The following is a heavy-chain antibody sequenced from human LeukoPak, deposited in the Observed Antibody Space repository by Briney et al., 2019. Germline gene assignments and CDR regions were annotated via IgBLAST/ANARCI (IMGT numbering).Heavy chain of an antibody. Sequence: PSETLSLTCTVSGGSVSGYFWSWIRQPPGKGLEWVAHIHYTGTTNYNPSLKSRLMISVDTSKNQFSLKVSSVTAADTAVYYCARRSYDFHDAFDIWGQGTMVTVSS. CDR2: IHYTGTT. J-gene: IGHJ3*02. D-gene: IGHD5-18*01. CDR3: ARRSYDFHDAFDI. V-gene: IGHV4-59*08. CDR1: GGSVSGYF.